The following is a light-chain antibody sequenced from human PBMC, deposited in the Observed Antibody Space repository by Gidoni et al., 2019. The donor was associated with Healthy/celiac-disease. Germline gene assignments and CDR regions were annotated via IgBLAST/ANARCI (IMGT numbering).Light chain of an antibody. J-gene: IGKJ2*01. Sequence: DIQMTQSPSTLSASVGDRVTITCRASQSISSWLDWYQQKPGKAPKLLIYKASSLESGVPSRFSGSGSGTEFTLTISSLQPDDFATYYCQQYNSYPVTFXXXTKLEIK. V-gene: IGKV1-5*03. CDR3: QQYNSYPVT. CDR2: KAS. CDR1: QSISSW.